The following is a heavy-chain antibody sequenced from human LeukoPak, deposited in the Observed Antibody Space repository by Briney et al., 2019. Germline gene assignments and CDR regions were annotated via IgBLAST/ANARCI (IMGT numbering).Heavy chain of an antibody. V-gene: IGHV4-59*01. J-gene: IGHJ6*02. CDR2: IYYSGST. D-gene: IGHD2-2*01. Sequence: PSETLSLTCTVSGGSISSYYWSWIRQPPGKGLEWIGYIYYSGSTNYNPSLKSRVTISVDTSKNQFSLKLSSVTAADTAVYYCARHKRYCSSTSCEGYYYYGMDVWGQGTTVTVSS. CDR1: GGSISSYY. CDR3: ARHKRYCSSTSCEGYYYYGMDV.